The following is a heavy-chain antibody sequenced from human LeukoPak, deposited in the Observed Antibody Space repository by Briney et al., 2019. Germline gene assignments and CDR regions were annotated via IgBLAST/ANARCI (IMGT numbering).Heavy chain of an antibody. V-gene: IGHV4-39*07. Sequence: KPSETLSLTYTVSGGSISSSSYYWGWIRQPPGRGLEWIGSIYYSGSTYYNPSLKSRVTISVDTSKNQFSLKLSSVTTADTAVYYCARDRGDSGYDRPLDYWGQGTLVTVSS. D-gene: IGHD5-12*01. CDR1: GGSISSSSYY. CDR2: IYYSGST. J-gene: IGHJ4*02. CDR3: ARDRGDSGYDRPLDY.